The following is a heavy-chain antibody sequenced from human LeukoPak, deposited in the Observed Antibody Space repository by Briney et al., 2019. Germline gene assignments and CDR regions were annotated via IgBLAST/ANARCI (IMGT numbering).Heavy chain of an antibody. D-gene: IGHD6-19*01. CDR1: GGSISSSSYY. J-gene: IGHJ6*03. CDR2: IYYSGST. Sequence: PSETLSLTCTVSGGSISSSSYYWGWIRQPPGKGLEWIGRIYYSGSTYYNPSLKSRVTISVDTSKNQFSLKLSSVTAADTAVYYCARAGLASNYYYYYMDVWGKGTTVTISS. V-gene: IGHV4-39*07. CDR3: ARAGLASNYYYYYMDV.